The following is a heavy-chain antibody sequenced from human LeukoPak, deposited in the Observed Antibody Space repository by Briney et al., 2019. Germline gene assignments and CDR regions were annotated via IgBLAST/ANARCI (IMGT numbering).Heavy chain of an antibody. J-gene: IGHJ5*02. CDR2: IYYTGTT. D-gene: IGHD3-10*01. CDR3: ARDETYYYGWGSSNWFDP. Sequence: PSETLSLTFTVSGGSISGYYWSWIRQPPGKGLECIGYIYYTGTTNYNPSLKSRVTMSIDTSKNQFSLKLSSVTAADTAVYYCARDETYYYGWGSSNWFDPWGQGTLVTVSS. V-gene: IGHV4-59*12. CDR1: GGSISGYY.